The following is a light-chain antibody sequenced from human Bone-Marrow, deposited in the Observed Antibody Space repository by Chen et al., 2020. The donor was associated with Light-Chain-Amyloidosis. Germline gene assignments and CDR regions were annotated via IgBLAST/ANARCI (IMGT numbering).Light chain of an antibody. J-gene: IGKJ2*01. Sequence: DIQMTQSPSSLSASVGDRVTITCRASQSISSYLNWYQQKPGKVPKLLIYAASSLQSGVPSRFSGSGSGTDFTLTISSLQPEDFATYYCQQSYSMGYTFGQGTKLEIK. V-gene: IGKV1-39*01. CDR2: AAS. CDR3: QQSYSMGYT. CDR1: QSISSY.